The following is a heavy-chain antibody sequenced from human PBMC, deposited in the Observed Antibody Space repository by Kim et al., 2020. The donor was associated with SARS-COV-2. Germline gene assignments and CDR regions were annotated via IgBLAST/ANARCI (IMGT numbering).Heavy chain of an antibody. J-gene: IGHJ4*02. CDR1: GDSITNDRYF. D-gene: IGHD3-10*01. V-gene: IGHV4-39*01. CDR2: VVDTGVI. CDR3: ARIKRFADYVDS. Sequence: SESLSLTCTDAGDSITNDRYFWVGIRQPQGMGLEGTGSVVDTGVIYAKPSLMGRLTISVDTSRTQFSLELRSVTAADAAVYFCARIKRFADYVDSWGQGTLVTVSS.